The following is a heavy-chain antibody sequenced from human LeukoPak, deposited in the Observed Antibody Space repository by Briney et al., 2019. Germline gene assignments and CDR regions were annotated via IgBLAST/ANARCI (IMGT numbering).Heavy chain of an antibody. CDR1: GGSISSSSYY. CDR3: ARHQGAGSDY. CDR2: IYYSGST. V-gene: IGHV4-39*01. Sequence: PSETLSLTCTVSGGSISSSSYYWGWLRPPPGKGLEWVGSIYYSGSTYDNPSLKSRVTISVDTSKNQFSLHLSSVTAADTAVYYCARHQGAGSDYWGQGTLVTVSS. D-gene: IGHD1-26*01. J-gene: IGHJ4*02.